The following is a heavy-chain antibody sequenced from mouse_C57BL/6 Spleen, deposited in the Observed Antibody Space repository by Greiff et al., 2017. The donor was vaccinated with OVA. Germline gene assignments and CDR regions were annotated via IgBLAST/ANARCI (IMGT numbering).Heavy chain of an antibody. Sequence: QVQLQQPGAELVMPGASVKLSCKASGYTFTSYWMHWVKQRPGQGLEWIGEIDPSASYTNYNQKFKGTSTLTVDKSSSTAYMQRSSLTSEDAAVYYCAKAYDGYYGYWGQGTTLTVSS. D-gene: IGHD2-3*01. J-gene: IGHJ2*01. CDR1: GYTFTSYW. CDR3: AKAYDGYYGY. V-gene: IGHV1-69*01. CDR2: IDPSASYT.